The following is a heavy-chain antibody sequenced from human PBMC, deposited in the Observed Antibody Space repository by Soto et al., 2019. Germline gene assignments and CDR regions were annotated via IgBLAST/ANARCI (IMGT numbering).Heavy chain of an antibody. V-gene: IGHV3-13*01. CDR3: ARAGRDSGLGMVRGVLQIYHHYYGLDV. D-gene: IGHD3-10*01. J-gene: IGHJ6*02. Sequence: EVQLVESGGGLVQPGGSLRLSCATSGFTFSRYDMHWVRQVTGKGLEWVSTIISTGDIYYSDSVNGRFTISREVAKNSVYLQMNDLRVGDTAVYFCARAGRDSGLGMVRGVLQIYHHYYGLDVWGPGTTITVSS. CDR2: IISTGDI. CDR1: GFTFSRYD.